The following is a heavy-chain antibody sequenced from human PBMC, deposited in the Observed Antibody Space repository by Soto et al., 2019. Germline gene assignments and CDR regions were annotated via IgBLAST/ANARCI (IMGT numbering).Heavy chain of an antibody. J-gene: IGHJ4*02. V-gene: IGHV1-69*04. D-gene: IGHD3-22*01. CDR2: IIPILGIA. Sequence: ASVKVSCKASGGTFSSYTISWVRQAPGQGLEWMGRIIPILGIANYAQKFQGRVTITADKSTSTAYMELSSLRSEDTAVYYCARDLFNDSGGTPFDYWGQGTLVTVSS. CDR3: ARDLFNDSGGTPFDY. CDR1: GGTFSSYT.